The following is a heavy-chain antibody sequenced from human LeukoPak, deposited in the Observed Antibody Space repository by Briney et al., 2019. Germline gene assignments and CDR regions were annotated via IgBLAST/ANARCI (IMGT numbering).Heavy chain of an antibody. V-gene: IGHV3-7*01. J-gene: IGHJ4*02. CDR3: ARESFAARWD. CDR1: GFTFSRYW. Sequence: PGGSLRLSCAASGFTFSRYWMSWVRQAPGKGLEWVASIKQDGSQKSDVDSVKGRFTISRDNANNLLYLQMNSLRAEDTAVYYCARESFAARWDWGQGTLVTVSS. CDR2: IKQDGSQK. D-gene: IGHD6-6*01.